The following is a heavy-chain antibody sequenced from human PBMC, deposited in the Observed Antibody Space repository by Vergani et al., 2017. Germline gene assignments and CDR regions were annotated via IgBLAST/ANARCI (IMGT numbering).Heavy chain of an antibody. CDR3: AQGGGISAISYYLDF. Sequence: VQLVESGGGLVKPGGSLRLSCAASALTFTNYAMSWVRQVPGKGLEWVSTIGRSGASTFYADSVKGRFTISRDNSENTLYLQMNSLRAEDTATYYCAQGGGISAISYYLDFWGQGALVTVSS. J-gene: IGHJ4*02. CDR2: IGRSGAST. CDR1: ALTFTNYA. D-gene: IGHD1-14*01. V-gene: IGHV3-23*04.